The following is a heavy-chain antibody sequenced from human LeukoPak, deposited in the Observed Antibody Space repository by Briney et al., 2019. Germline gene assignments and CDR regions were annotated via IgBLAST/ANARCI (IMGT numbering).Heavy chain of an antibody. CDR2: ISGLAGST. J-gene: IGHJ4*02. CDR1: GFTFDRFA. D-gene: IGHD5-18*01. CDR3: AKDVQHGYSYAVRGFDY. Sequence: GGSLRLSCAASGFTFDRFAMSWVRQAPGKGLEWVSAISGLAGSTYYADSVKGRFTISRDNSKNTLYLDMTSLRAEDTAVYYCAKDVQHGYSYAVRGFDYWGQGTLVTVSS. V-gene: IGHV3-23*01.